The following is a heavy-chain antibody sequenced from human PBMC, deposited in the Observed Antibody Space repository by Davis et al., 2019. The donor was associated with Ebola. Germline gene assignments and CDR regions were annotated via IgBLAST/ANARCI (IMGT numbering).Heavy chain of an antibody. D-gene: IGHD6-6*01. CDR2: VHGGNGNT. V-gene: IGHV1-3*01. J-gene: IGHJ4*02. CDR1: GFILTNYA. CDR3: ARDVAARPVDY. Sequence: AASVKVSCKASGFILTNYAIHWVRQAPGQRLEWMGWVHGGNGNTKYSQRFQGRVTMTTNTSTSTAYMELRSLRSDDTAVYYCARDVAARPVDYWGQGTLVTVSS.